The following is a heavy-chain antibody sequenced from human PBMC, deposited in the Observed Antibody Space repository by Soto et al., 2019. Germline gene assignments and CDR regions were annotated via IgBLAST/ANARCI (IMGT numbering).Heavy chain of an antibody. J-gene: IGHJ3*02. D-gene: IGHD3-22*01. CDR3: ARGPPYYYDSSGYYRPRDAFDI. CDR2: TRNKANSYTT. V-gene: IGHV3-72*01. Sequence: GSLRLSYAASGFTFSDHYMDWFRQAPGKWLEWVGRTRNKANSYTTEYAASVKGRFTISRDDSKNSLYLQMNSLKTEDTAVYYCARGPPYYYDSSGYYRPRDAFDIWGQGTMVTVSS. CDR1: GFTFSDHY.